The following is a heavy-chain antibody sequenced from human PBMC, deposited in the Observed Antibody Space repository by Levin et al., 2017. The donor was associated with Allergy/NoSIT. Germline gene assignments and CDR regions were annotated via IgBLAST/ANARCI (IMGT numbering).Heavy chain of an antibody. CDR2: ISSSGSYT. D-gene: IGHD1-26*01. Sequence: GESLKISCAASGFTFSDFYMSWIRQAPGKGLEWVSFISSSGSYTNYADSVKGRFTMSRDNAKNSLYLQMNSLRAEDTAVYYCARASREVDYWGQGTLVTVSS. CDR3: ARASREVDY. V-gene: IGHV3-11*05. CDR1: GFTFSDFY. J-gene: IGHJ4*02.